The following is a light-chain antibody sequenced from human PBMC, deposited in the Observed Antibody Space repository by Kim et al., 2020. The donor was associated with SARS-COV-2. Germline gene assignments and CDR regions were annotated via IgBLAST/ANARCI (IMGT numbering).Light chain of an antibody. J-gene: IGKJ1*01. CDR3: QKYNSAPRT. CDR2: AAS. V-gene: IGKV1-27*01. Sequence: AIVGDRLTIDCRACQGNNNFLAWYQQKPGKVPHLLIYAASTLQSGVPSRFSGDGSGTDFTHTISSLQPEDVATYYCQKYNSAPRTFGQGTKVDIK. CDR1: QGNNNF.